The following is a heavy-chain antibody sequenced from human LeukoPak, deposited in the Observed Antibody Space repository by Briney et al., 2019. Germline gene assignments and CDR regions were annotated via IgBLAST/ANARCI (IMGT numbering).Heavy chain of an antibody. J-gene: IGHJ4*02. D-gene: IGHD3-3*01. Sequence: AGGPLRLSCAASGFTFSSYAMSWVRQAPGKGLEWVSAISGSGGSTYYADSVKGRFTISRDNSKNTLYLQMNSLRAEDTAVYYCAKEIRDFWSGDYWGQGTLVTVSS. CDR3: AKEIRDFWSGDY. CDR2: ISGSGGST. CDR1: GFTFSSYA. V-gene: IGHV3-23*01.